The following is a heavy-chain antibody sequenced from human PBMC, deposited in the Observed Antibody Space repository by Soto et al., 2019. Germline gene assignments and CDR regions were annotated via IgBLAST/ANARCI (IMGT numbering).Heavy chain of an antibody. CDR3: ARDSSDSSGYSFEY. D-gene: IGHD3-22*01. CDR1: GGSISSGDYY. V-gene: IGHV4-30-4*01. J-gene: IGHJ4*02. CDR2: IYYSGST. Sequence: TLSLTCTVSGGSISSGDYYWSWIRQPPGKGLEWIGYIYYSGSTYYNPPLKSRVTISVDTSKNQFSLKLSSVTAADTAVYSCARDSSDSSGYSFEYWGQGTLVTGS.